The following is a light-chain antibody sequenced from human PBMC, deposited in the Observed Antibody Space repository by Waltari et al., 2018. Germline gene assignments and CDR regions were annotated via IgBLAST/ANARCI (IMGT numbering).Light chain of an antibody. CDR3: QSFDSGLSGGV. CDR2: SNS. V-gene: IGLV1-40*01. CDR1: SPNIGGGYA. Sequence: QSVLTQPPSVSAAPAQRVTISCTRSSPNIGGGYAVHWYQQHPGTVPKLLIYSNSDRPSGVPDRFSGSKSGTSASLAISGLQAEDEAYYYCQSFDSGLSGGVFGGGTKLTVL. J-gene: IGLJ3*02.